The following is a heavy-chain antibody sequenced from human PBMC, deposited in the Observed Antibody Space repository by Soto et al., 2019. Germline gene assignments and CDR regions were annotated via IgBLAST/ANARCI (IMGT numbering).Heavy chain of an antibody. D-gene: IGHD3-22*01. Sequence: GGSLRLSCAASGFTFSNAWMSWVRQAPGKGLEWVGRIKSKTDGGTTDYAAPVKGRFTISRDDSKNTLYLQMNSLKTEDTAVYYCAKHLIGGRLQSPFDLWGQGTQVTVSS. J-gene: IGHJ4*02. CDR1: GFTFSNAW. CDR3: AKHLIGGRLQSPFDL. CDR2: IKSKTDGGTT. V-gene: IGHV3-15*01.